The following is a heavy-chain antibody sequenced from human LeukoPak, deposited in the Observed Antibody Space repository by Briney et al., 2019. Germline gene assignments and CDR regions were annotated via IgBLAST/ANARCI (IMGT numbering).Heavy chain of an antibody. CDR2: IKQDGSEI. J-gene: IGHJ4*02. CDR1: GFTFSSYW. D-gene: IGHD6-19*01. CDR3: AREGQWLVFDY. V-gene: IGHV3-7*01. Sequence: GGSLRLSCAASGFTFSSYWMSWVRQAPGKGLEWVANIKQDGSEIYYVDSVKGRFTISRDNAKNSLYVQMNSLRAEDTAMYYCAREGQWLVFDYWGQGTLVTVSS.